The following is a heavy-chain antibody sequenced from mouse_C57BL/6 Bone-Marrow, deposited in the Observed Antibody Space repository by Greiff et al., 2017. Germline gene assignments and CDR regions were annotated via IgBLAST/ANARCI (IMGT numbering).Heavy chain of an antibody. D-gene: IGHD1-1*01. CDR2: ISSGGSYT. J-gene: IGHJ2*01. CDR3: SRHERYGSSYDFDY. CDR1: GFTFSSYG. Sequence: EVMLVESGGDLVKPGGSLKLSCAASGFTFSSYGMSWVRQTPDKRLEWVATISSGGSYTYYPDSVKGRFPISRNHAKNTLYLKMSSLKSEDTAMYYCSRHERYGSSYDFDYWGQGTTLTVSS. V-gene: IGHV5-6*01.